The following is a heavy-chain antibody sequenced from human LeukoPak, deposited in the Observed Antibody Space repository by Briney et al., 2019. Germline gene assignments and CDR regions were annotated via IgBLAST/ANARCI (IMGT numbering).Heavy chain of an antibody. J-gene: IGHJ6*02. V-gene: IGHV4-59*08. CDR3: ARHGAAAAYYYYYGMDV. CDR2: IHYSGTT. CDR1: GDSISGYY. D-gene: IGHD6-13*01. Sequence: NASETLSLTCTVSGDSISGYYWSWIRQPPGTGLEWIAYIHYSGTTHYNPSLKSRVTISVDTSKNQFSLKLNSVTAADTAVYYCARHGAAAAYYYYYGMDVWGQGTTVTVSS.